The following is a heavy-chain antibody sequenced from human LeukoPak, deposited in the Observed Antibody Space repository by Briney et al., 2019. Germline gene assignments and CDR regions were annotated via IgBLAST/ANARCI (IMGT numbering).Heavy chain of an antibody. J-gene: IGHJ4*02. D-gene: IGHD1-26*01. Sequence: GGSLRLSCAASGFTFSSYATSWVRQAPGKGLEWVSAISGSGGSTYYADSVKGRFTISRDNSKNTLYLQMNSLRAEDTAVYYCAKDGSYYSESYYFDYWGQGTLVTVSS. CDR1: GFTFSSYA. CDR3: AKDGSYYSESYYFDY. CDR2: ISGSGGST. V-gene: IGHV3-23*01.